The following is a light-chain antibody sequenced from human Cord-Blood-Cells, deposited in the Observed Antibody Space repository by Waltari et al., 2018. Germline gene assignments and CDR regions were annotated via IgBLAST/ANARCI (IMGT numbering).Light chain of an antibody. CDR2: AAA. Sequence: AIRMTQSPSSLSASTGDRVTITCRASQGISSYLAWYQQKPGKAPELLIYAAATLQSGVPSRFSGSGSGTDFTLTTCGLQSKDFATFDCQQYYSYPRTFGKGTTVEIK. V-gene: IGKV1-8*01. CDR1: QGISSY. J-gene: IGKJ1*01. CDR3: QQYYSYPRT.